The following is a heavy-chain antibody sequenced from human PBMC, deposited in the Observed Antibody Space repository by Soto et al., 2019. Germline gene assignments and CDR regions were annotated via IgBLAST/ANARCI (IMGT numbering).Heavy chain of an antibody. Sequence: VQLVETGGGLIQSGGSLRLSCAASGFIVSSDYMSWVRQAPGKGLEWVSVIYSGGRTEYADSVKGRFTISRDNSKNTLYLQMNNLKAEDTAVYYCARTGGDFPWYFDYWGQGTLVTVSS. D-gene: IGHD2-21*02. CDR3: ARTGGDFPWYFDY. CDR2: IYSGGRT. V-gene: IGHV3-53*02. CDR1: GFIVSSDY. J-gene: IGHJ4*02.